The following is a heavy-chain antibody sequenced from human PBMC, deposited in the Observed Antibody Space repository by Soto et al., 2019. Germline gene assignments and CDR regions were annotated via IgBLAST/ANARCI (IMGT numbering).Heavy chain of an antibody. CDR1: GYTFTGYY. CDR2: INPNSGGT. J-gene: IGHJ4*02. V-gene: IGHV1-2*02. Sequence: QVQLVQSGAEVKKPGASVKVSCKASGYTFTGYYMHWVRQAPGQGPEWMGWINPNSGGTTYAQKFQGMVTVNRATSISTAYMELSSLRSDDTAVYYCARGGSSSLDYWGQGPLVTVSS. CDR3: ARGGSSSLDY. D-gene: IGHD6-6*01.